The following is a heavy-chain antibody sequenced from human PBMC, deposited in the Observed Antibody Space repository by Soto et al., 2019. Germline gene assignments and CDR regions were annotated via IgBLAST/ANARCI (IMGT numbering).Heavy chain of an antibody. Sequence: QVLLQESGPGLVKPSATLSLTCTVSHFSVTNNKYWSWVRQSPGKPLEGIGEIYHSGTTYYNPSLSSRVSMSMDKSKNQISLILTSVTAADTAVYYCARDSRYCTDSGCSIMRDAFDVWGQGTLVTVSS. CDR3: ARDSRYCTDSGCSIMRDAFDV. D-gene: IGHD2-15*01. CDR2: IYHSGTT. CDR1: HFSVTNNKY. J-gene: IGHJ3*01. V-gene: IGHV4-4*02.